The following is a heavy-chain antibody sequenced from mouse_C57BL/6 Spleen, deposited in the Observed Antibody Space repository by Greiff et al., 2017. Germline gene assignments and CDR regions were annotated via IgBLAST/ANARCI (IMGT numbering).Heavy chain of an antibody. CDR2: IDPEDGDT. J-gene: IGHJ3*01. Sequence: VQLQQSGAELVRPGASVKLSCTASGFNIKDYYMHWVKQRPEQGLEWIGRIDPEDGDTEYAPKFQGKATMTADTSSNTAYLQLSSLTSEDTAVYYCTTPLDSSCYGFAYWGQGTLVTVSA. CDR1: GFNIKDYY. CDR3: TTPLDSSCYGFAY. D-gene: IGHD3-2*02. V-gene: IGHV14-1*01.